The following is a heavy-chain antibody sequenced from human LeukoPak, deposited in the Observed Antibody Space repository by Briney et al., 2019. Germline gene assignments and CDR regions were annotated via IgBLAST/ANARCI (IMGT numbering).Heavy chain of an antibody. V-gene: IGHV4-34*01. J-gene: IGHJ6*04. CDR1: GGSFSGYY. CDR3: ARNRMDV. Sequence: SETLSLTCAVYGGSFSGYYWSWIRQPPGKGLEWIGKINHSGSTNYNPSLKSRVTISVDTSKNQFSLKLSSVTAADTAVYYCARNRMDVWGKGTTVTVSS. CDR2: INHSGST.